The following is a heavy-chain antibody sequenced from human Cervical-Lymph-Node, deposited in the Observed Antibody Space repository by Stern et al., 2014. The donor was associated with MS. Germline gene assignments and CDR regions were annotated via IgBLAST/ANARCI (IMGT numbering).Heavy chain of an antibody. Sequence: QMQLVQSGAEVTKPGSSVKVSCKASGGTFSKFPSSWVRQAPGQGLEWMGGIFHVFGTSSYAQAFRGRLTITADVSTSTVYMELSSLSSDDTAVYYCALSSETSDRWYSLGYDLWGQGTLVTVSS. J-gene: IGHJ5*02. CDR3: ALSSETSDRWYSLGYDL. CDR1: GGTFSKFP. D-gene: IGHD6-13*01. CDR2: IFHVFGTS. V-gene: IGHV1-69*01.